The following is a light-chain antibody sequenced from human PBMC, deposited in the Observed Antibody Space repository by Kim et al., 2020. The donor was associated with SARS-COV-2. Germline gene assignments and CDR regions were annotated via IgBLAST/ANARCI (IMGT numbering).Light chain of an antibody. Sequence: VALGQTVRITCQGDSSRSYYATWYQQKPGQAPILVIYGKNNRPAGIQDRFSGSSAGNTASLTITGTQAGDEADYYCNSRDSNDNVVFGGGTKVTVL. CDR3: NSRDSNDNVV. J-gene: IGLJ2*01. CDR2: GKN. CDR1: SSRSYY. V-gene: IGLV3-19*01.